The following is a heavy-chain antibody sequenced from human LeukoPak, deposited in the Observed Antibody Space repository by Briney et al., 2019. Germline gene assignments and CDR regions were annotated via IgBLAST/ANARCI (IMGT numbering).Heavy chain of an antibody. D-gene: IGHD1-14*01. CDR2: INPNSGGT. V-gene: IGHV1-2*02. J-gene: IGHJ3*02. Sequence: ASVKVSCKASGYTFTGYYMHWVRQAPGQGLEWMGWINPNSGGTNYAQKFQGRVTMTRDTSTSTVYMELSSLRSEDTAVYYCARDPAYHDALDIWGQGTMVTVSS. CDR3: ARDPAYHDALDI. CDR1: GYTFTGYY.